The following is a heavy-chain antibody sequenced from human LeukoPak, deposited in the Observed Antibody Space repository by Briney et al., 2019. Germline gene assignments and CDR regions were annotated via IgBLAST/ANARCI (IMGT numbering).Heavy chain of an antibody. J-gene: IGHJ4*02. CDR1: GYTFTGYY. CDR2: INPNSGGT. D-gene: IGHD6-19*01. CDR3: ARDLLAVAGTESNY. V-gene: IGHV1-2*06. Sequence: ASVTVSCTASGYTFTGYYMHWVRQAPGQGLEWMGRINPNSGGTNYAQKFQGRVTMTRDTSISTAYMELSRLRSDDTAVYYCARDLLAVAGTESNYWGQGPLVTVSS.